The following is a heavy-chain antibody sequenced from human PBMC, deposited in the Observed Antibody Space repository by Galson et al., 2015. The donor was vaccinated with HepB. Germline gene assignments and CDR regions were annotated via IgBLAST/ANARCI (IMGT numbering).Heavy chain of an antibody. CDR2: IWYDGSNK. Sequence: SLRLSCAASGFTFSSYGMHWVRQAPGKGLEWVAVIWYDGSNKYYADSVKGRFTISRDNSKNTLYLQMNSLRAEDTAVYYCAKDLGWDGSGSYEFDPWGQGTLVTVSS. CDR3: AKDLGWDGSGSYEFDP. D-gene: IGHD3-10*01. V-gene: IGHV3-33*06. J-gene: IGHJ5*02. CDR1: GFTFSSYG.